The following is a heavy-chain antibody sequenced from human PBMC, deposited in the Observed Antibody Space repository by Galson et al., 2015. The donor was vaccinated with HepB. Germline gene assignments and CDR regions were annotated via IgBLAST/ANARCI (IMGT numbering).Heavy chain of an antibody. CDR1: GFTFSSYS. CDR3: ARFGIVGATRDYYYYGMDV. D-gene: IGHD1-26*01. Sequence: SLRLSCAASGFTFSSYSMNWVRQAPGKGLEWVSYISSSSSTIYYADSVKGRFTITRDSSKNSLYLQMNSLRDEDTAVYYCARFGIVGATRDYYYYGMDVWGQGTTVTVSS. V-gene: IGHV3-48*02. J-gene: IGHJ6*02. CDR2: ISSSSSTI.